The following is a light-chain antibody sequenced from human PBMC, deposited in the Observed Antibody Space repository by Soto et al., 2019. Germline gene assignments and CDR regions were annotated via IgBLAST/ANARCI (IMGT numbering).Light chain of an antibody. V-gene: IGLV7-43*01. Sequence: QAVVTQEPSLTVSPGGTVTLTCASSTGAVTSGYYPNWVQQKPGQTPRPLIYSTSNKHSWTPARFSGSLLGGKAALTLSGVQPEDEAEYYCLLYYGGANSVFGGGTQLTVL. J-gene: IGLJ3*02. CDR1: TGAVTSGYY. CDR2: STS. CDR3: LLYYGGANSV.